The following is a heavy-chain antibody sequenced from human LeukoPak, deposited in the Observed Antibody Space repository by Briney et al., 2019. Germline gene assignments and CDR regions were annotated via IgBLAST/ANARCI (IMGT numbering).Heavy chain of an antibody. Sequence: GGTLRLSCVASGFTFSTYGMSWVRQAPGKGLEWVSAISGSGGSTYYADSVKGRFTISRDNAKNSVYLQMNTLRAEDTAVYYCARDLRGNIVVIVAADLSLDYWGQGTLVTVTS. CDR1: GFTFSTYG. J-gene: IGHJ4*02. CDR3: ARDLRGNIVVIVAADLSLDY. V-gene: IGHV3-23*01. D-gene: IGHD2-15*01. CDR2: ISGSGGST.